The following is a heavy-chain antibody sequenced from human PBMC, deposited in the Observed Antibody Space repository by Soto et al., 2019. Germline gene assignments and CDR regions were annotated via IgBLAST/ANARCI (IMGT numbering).Heavy chain of an antibody. J-gene: IGHJ4*02. V-gene: IGHV3-23*01. CDR2: ISGSGDST. CDR1: GFTFSSYA. CDR3: ARRNYVGLYFDY. Sequence: EVQLLESGGGLVQPGGSLSLSCAASGFTFSSYAMSWVRQAPGKGLEWVSVISGSGDSTYYADSVKGRFTISRDNSKNTLYLQMNSLRAEDTAVYYCARRNYVGLYFDYWGQGTLVTVSS. D-gene: IGHD1-7*01.